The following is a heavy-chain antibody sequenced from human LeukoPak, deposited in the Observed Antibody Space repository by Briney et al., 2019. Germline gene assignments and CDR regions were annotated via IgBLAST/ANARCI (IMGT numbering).Heavy chain of an antibody. V-gene: IGHV1-18*01. D-gene: IGHD6-13*01. J-gene: IGHJ5*02. Sequence: ASVKVSCKASGYAFMNYGISWVRQAPGQGLEWMGWISPYNGNTKYPQKLQGRVSMTTDTSTSTAYMELRSLRSDDTAVYYCAREASSSWPNWFDPWGQGTLATVSS. CDR2: ISPYNGNT. CDR1: GYAFMNYG. CDR3: AREASSSWPNWFDP.